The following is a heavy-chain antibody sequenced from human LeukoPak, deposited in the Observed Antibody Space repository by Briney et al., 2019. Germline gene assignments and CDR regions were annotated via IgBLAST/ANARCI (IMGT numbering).Heavy chain of an antibody. D-gene: IGHD3-16*01. CDR3: AKRGDYYYYYYMDV. V-gene: IGHV3-43D*03. Sequence: GGSLRLSCAASGFTFDDYAMHWVRQAPGKGLEWVSLISWDGGSTYYADSVKGRFTISRDHSKNTLYLQMNSLRAEDTAVYYCAKRGDYYYYYYMDVWGKGTTVTISS. CDR2: ISWDGGST. J-gene: IGHJ6*03. CDR1: GFTFDDYA.